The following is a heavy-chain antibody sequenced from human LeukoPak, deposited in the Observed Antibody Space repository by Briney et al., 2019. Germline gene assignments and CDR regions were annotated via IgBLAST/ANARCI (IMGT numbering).Heavy chain of an antibody. CDR2: IRSKTNSYAT. D-gene: IGHD4-17*01. V-gene: IGHV3-73*01. Sequence: GGSLRLSCAASGFTFSGSVMHWVRQASGKGLEWVGRIRSKTNSYATAYTASVKGRFTISRDDSKNTAYLQMNSLKTEDTAVYYWAGINDYGDPTGAFDIWGQGTMVTVSS. CDR1: GFTFSGSV. J-gene: IGHJ3*02. CDR3: AGINDYGDPTGAFDI.